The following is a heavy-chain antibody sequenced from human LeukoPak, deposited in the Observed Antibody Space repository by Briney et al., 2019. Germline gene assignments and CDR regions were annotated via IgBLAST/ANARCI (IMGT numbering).Heavy chain of an antibody. J-gene: IGHJ4*02. CDR1: GGSFSGYY. CDR2: INHSGST. Sequence: PSETLSLTCAVYGGSFSGYYWSWIRQPPGKGLEWIGEINHSGSTNYNPSLKSRVTISVDTSKNQFSLKLSSVTAADTAVYYCARVRNTYDFWSGYHQPCFNYWGQGTLVTVSS. V-gene: IGHV4-34*01. CDR3: ARVRNTYDFWSGYHQPCFNY. D-gene: IGHD3-3*01.